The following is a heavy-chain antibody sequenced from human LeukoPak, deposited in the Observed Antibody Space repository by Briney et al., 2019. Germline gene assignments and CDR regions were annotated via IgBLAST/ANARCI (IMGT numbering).Heavy chain of an antibody. V-gene: IGHV3-30*09. D-gene: IGHD5-12*01. Sequence: HPGGSLRLSCAASGFTFDTYGLHWVRQAPGKGLEWVAAISYEGGNRYYANSVKGRFAISRDNLQTTLYLQMDSLGDDDTAVYYCARVLGNGYSGFDLFNYGMDVWGQGTTVTVSS. J-gene: IGHJ6*02. CDR2: ISYEGGNR. CDR3: ARVLGNGYSGFDLFNYGMDV. CDR1: GFTFDTYG.